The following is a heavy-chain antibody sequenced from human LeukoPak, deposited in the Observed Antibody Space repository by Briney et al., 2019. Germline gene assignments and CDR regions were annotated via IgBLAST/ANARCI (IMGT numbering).Heavy chain of an antibody. Sequence: ASVKVSCKASGYTFTGYYMHWVRQAPGQGLEWMGWINPNSGGTNYAQKFQGRVTMTRDTSISTAYMELSRPRSDDTAVYYCATSYIVVVPAALDYWGQGTLVTVSS. D-gene: IGHD2-2*01. CDR3: ATSYIVVVPAALDY. CDR2: INPNSGGT. CDR1: GYTFTGYY. V-gene: IGHV1-2*02. J-gene: IGHJ4*02.